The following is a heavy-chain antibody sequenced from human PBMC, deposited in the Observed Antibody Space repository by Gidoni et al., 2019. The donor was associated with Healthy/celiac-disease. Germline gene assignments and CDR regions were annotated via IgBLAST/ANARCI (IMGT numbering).Heavy chain of an antibody. D-gene: IGHD2-15*01. CDR3: ARGIVVVVAATAYYDYYGMDV. CDR2: IIPILGIA. V-gene: IGHV1-69*04. J-gene: IGHJ6*02. CDR1: GGTFSSYA. Sequence: QVQLVQSGAEVLKPGSSVKVSCLAPGGTFSSYAISWVRQAPGQGLAWMGRIIPILGIAHYAQKFQGRVTVTADKTTSTAYMELSSRRSEDTDVYYCARGIVVVVAATAYYDYYGMDVWGRGTTVTVSS.